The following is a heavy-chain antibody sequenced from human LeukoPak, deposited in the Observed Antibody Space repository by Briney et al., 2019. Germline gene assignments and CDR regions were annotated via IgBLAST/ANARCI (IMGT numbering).Heavy chain of an antibody. J-gene: IGHJ4*02. CDR1: GGSISSYY. CDR2: IYYSGST. D-gene: IGHD2-2*01. Sequence: SETLSLTCTVSGGSISSYYWSWIRQPPGKGLEWIGSIYYSGSTYYNPSLKSRVTISVDTSKNQFSLKLSSVTAADTAVYYCARGGPEEDIVVVPAAPIDYWGQGTLVTVSS. CDR3: ARGGPEEDIVVVPAAPIDY. V-gene: IGHV4-59*12.